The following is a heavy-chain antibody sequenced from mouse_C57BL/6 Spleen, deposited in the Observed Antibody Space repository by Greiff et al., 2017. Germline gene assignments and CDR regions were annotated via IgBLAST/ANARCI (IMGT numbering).Heavy chain of an antibody. CDR3: ARRQDGGYAMDY. V-gene: IGHV1-66*01. J-gene: IGHJ4*01. D-gene: IGHD1-1*01. Sequence: QVQLKESGPELVKPGASVKISCKASGYSFTSYYIHWVKQRPGQGLEWIGWIYPGSGNTKYNEKFKGKATLTADTSSSTAYMQLSSLTSEDSAVYYCARRQDGGYAMDYWGQGTSVTVSS. CDR1: GYSFTSYY. CDR2: IYPGSGNT.